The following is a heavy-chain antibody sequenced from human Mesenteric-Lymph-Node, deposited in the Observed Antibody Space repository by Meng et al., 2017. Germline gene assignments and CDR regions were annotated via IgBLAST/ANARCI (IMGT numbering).Heavy chain of an antibody. J-gene: IGHJ4*02. CDR2: IYYSGTT. V-gene: IGHV4-61*01. CDR1: GGSVSSGSYY. D-gene: IGHD3-10*01. CDR3: ARQSGYFDY. Sequence: QVQLQESGPGLVRPSETLSPTCTVSGGSVSSGSYYWSWIRQPPGKGLEWIGYIYYSGTTNYSPSLKSRVTISLDTSKNQFSLNLNSVTAADTAVYYCARQSGYFDYWGQGTLVTVSS.